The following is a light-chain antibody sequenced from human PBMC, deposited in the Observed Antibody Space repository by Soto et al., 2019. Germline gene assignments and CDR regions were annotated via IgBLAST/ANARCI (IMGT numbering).Light chain of an antibody. CDR1: QSLAYIDGNTY. V-gene: IGKV2-30*01. CDR3: MQGTHWPPYT. CDR2: QVS. J-gene: IGKJ2*01. Sequence: DVVMTQSPLSLPVTLGQPASISCRSSQSLAYIDGNTYLNWFHQRPGQSPRRLIYQVSNRDSGVPDRFRGRGAGNDFTLKIRRVEADDVGVYYCMQGTHWPPYTFGQGTKLEIK.